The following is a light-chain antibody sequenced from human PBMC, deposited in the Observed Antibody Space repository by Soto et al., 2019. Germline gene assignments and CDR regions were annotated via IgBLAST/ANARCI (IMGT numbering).Light chain of an antibody. CDR3: QHYFNLPLT. J-gene: IGKJ4*01. CDR1: QDIDND. CDR2: QTS. Sequence: DIQMTQSPSSLSASEGDRVTITCQASQDIDNDLNWYQQKPGEAPKLLIYQTSNLKTGVPSRFTGGGSGRDFTFTISSLQADDIATYYCQHYFNLPLTFGGGTRV. V-gene: IGKV1-33*01.